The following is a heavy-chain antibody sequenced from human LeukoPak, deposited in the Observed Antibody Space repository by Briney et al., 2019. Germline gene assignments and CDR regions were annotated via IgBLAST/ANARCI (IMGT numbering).Heavy chain of an antibody. Sequence: SETLSLTCTVSGGSISGYYWNWIRLPPGKGLEWIGYIYYSGDTNYNFSLKSRVTISLDTPKNQFSLKLSSVTAADTAVYYCARGYYYDSSGYYPALYYYYYGMDVWGQGTTVTVSS. CDR3: ARGYYYDSSGYYPALYYYYYGMDV. D-gene: IGHD3-22*01. V-gene: IGHV4-59*13. CDR1: GGSISGYY. CDR2: IYYSGDT. J-gene: IGHJ6*02.